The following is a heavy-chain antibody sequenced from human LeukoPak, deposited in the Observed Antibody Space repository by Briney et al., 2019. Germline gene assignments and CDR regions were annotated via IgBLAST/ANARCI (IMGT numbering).Heavy chain of an antibody. J-gene: IGHJ4*02. CDR2: IRYDGSNK. V-gene: IGHV3-30*02. Sequence: GGSLRLFCAASGFTFSTNGMHWVRQARGKGLEWVAFIRYDGSNKYYADSVKGRFTISRDNSKNALYLQMNSLRAEDTAVYYCAKDQPYSSSWYSFDYWGQGTLVTVSS. CDR3: AKDQPYSSSWYSFDY. D-gene: IGHD6-13*01. CDR1: GFTFSTNG.